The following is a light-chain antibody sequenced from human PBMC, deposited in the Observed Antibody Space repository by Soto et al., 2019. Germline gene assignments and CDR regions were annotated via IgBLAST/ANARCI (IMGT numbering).Light chain of an antibody. J-gene: IGLJ1*01. V-gene: IGLV2-14*01. CDR2: EVT. Sequence: QSVLTQPASVSGSPGQSITISCTGTSSDVGGYNHVSWYQIHPGKAPKLIIYEVTSRPSGVSYRFSGSKSGNSASLTISGLQAEDEADYYCSSYSDTNICVFGTGTKVTVL. CDR3: SSYSDTNICV. CDR1: SSDVGGYNH.